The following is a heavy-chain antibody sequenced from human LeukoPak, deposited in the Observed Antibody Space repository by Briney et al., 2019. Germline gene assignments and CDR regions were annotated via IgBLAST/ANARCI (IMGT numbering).Heavy chain of an antibody. CDR1: GGSMTGYY. CDR2: VHSSGGT. J-gene: IGHJ5*02. V-gene: IGHV4-59*08. CDR3: TKLSDCGADCYDRPRWFDP. Sequence: SETLSPTCTVSGGSMTGYYWAWIRQPPGKRLEWIGYVHSSGGTKYSPSLKSRVTVSIDMSKNQFSLNLWSVTAADSAAYYCTKLSDCGADCYDRPRWFDPWGQGSLVTVSS. D-gene: IGHD2-21*02.